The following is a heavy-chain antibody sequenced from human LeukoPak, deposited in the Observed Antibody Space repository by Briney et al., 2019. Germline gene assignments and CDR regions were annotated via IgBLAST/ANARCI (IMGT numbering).Heavy chain of an antibody. Sequence: ASVKVSCKASGYTFTSYGISWVRQAPGQGLEWMGWISAYNGNTNYAQKLQGRVTMTTDTSTSTAYMELRSLRSDDTAVYYCARGKAGYCSSISCQHYYYGMDVWGQGTTVTVSS. CDR1: GYTFTSYG. CDR2: ISAYNGNT. D-gene: IGHD2-2*01. CDR3: ARGKAGYCSSISCQHYYYGMDV. J-gene: IGHJ6*02. V-gene: IGHV1-18*01.